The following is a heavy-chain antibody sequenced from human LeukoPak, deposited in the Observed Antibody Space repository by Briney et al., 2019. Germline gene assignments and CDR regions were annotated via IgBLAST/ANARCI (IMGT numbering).Heavy chain of an antibody. CDR3: AREEGSSTSYYYYYMDV. D-gene: IGHD2-2*01. CDR2: IYNSGST. CDR1: GGSMRSYF. Sequence: SEALSLICTVSGGSMRSYFWNWIRQPAGKGLEWIGRIYNSGSTKYNPSLKSRATMSVDTSKNQFSLKLSSVTAADTAVYYCAREEGSSTSYYYYYMDVWGKGTTVTVSS. J-gene: IGHJ6*03. V-gene: IGHV4-4*07.